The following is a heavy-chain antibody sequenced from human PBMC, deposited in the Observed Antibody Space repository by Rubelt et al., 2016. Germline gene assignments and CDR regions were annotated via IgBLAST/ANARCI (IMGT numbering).Heavy chain of an antibody. J-gene: IGHJ6*02. CDR2: INHSGST. V-gene: IGHV4-34*01. CDR1: GGSFSGYY. CDR3: ARGDFGVVIKYNGMDV. D-gene: IGHD3-3*01. Sequence: QVQLQQWGAGLLKPSETLSLTCAVYGGSFSGYYWSWIRQPPGKGLEWIGEINHSGSTNYNPSLKSRVTRSVDTSKNQFSLKLSSVTAADTAVYYCARGDFGVVIKYNGMDVWGQGTTVTVSS.